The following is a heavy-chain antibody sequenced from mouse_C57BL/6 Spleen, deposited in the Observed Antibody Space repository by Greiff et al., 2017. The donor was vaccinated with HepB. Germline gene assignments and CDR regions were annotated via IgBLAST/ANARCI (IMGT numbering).Heavy chain of an antibody. CDR1: GYTFTSYW. CDR3: ARYDYKDY. Sequence: QVHVKQPGAELVKPGASVKLSCKASGYTFTSYWMHWVKQRPGQGLEWIGMIHPNSGSTNYNEKFKSKATLTVDKSSSTAYMQLSSLTSEDSAVYYCARYDYKDYWGQGTTLTVSS. D-gene: IGHD1-1*02. CDR2: IHPNSGST. V-gene: IGHV1-64*01. J-gene: IGHJ2*01.